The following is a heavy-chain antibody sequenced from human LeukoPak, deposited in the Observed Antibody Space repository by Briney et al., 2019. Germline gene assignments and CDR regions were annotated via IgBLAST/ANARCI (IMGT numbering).Heavy chain of an antibody. D-gene: IGHD6-13*01. V-gene: IGHV3-33*01. J-gene: IGHJ4*02. CDR2: IWYDGSNK. Sequence: PGGSLRLSCAASGFTFSSYGMHWVRQAPGKGLEWVAVIWYDGSNKYYADSVKGRFTISRDNSKNTLYLQMNSLRAEDTAVYYCARDSAAGTRPLDYWGQGTLVTVSS. CDR3: ARDSAAGTRPLDY. CDR1: GFTFSSYG.